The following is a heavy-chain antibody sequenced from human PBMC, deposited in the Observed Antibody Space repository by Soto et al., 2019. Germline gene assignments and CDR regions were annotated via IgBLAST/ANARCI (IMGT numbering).Heavy chain of an antibody. CDR2: ISSSSRTI. V-gene: IGHV3-48*01. D-gene: IGHD2-2*01. Sequence: EVQLVESGGGLVQPGGSLRLSCAASGFAFSSYSMNWVRQAPGKGLEWVSYISSSSRTIYYADSVKGRFTLSRDNAKNSLELQMNCLRAEDTAVYYCARDLSCSSTSGPTYYFDYWGQGTLVTVSS. CDR1: GFAFSSYS. CDR3: ARDLSCSSTSGPTYYFDY. J-gene: IGHJ4*02.